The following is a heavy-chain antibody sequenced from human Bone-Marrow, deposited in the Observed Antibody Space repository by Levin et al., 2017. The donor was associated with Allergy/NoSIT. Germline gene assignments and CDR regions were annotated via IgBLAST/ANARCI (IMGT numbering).Heavy chain of an antibody. Sequence: SGGSLRLSCAASGFTFTSHWMHWVRQVPGKGLLWVSHINPDGTMTNYADSVRGRFTISRDNAKNTVYLQLNSLRDEDTAVYYCTREGGSRWYGYYYGLDVWGQGTTVTVSS. CDR3: TREGGSRWYGYYYGLDV. D-gene: IGHD6-13*01. CDR2: INPDGTMT. CDR1: GFTFTSHW. J-gene: IGHJ6*02. V-gene: IGHV3-74*01.